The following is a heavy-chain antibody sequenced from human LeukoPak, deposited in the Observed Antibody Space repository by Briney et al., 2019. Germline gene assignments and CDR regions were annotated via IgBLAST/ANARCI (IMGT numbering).Heavy chain of an antibody. V-gene: IGHV3-23*01. Sequence: PGGSLRLSCAVSGFTSSSYAMTWVRQAPGKGLDWVSGIGGGSGSTYYSDSVKGRFTVSRDTSKNTLYLQMNSLRVEDTAVYYCARDGVATNDWQPDHWGQGTLVTVSA. CDR3: ARDGVATNDWQPDH. CDR2: IGGGSGST. D-gene: IGHD5-24*01. CDR1: GFTSSSYA. J-gene: IGHJ4*02.